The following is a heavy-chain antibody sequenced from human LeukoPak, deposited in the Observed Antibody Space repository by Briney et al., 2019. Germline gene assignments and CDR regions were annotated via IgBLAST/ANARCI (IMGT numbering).Heavy chain of an antibody. CDR2: IYYSGST. Sequence: SETLSLTCTVSGGSISSHYWSWIRQPPGKGLEWIGYIYYSGSTNYNPSLRSRVTISVDTSKNQFSLKLSSVTAADTAVYYCATTVVTSPTYYYYYYMDVWGKGTTVTVSS. V-gene: IGHV4-59*11. J-gene: IGHJ6*03. D-gene: IGHD4-23*01. CDR1: GGSISSHY. CDR3: ATTVVTSPTYYYYYYMDV.